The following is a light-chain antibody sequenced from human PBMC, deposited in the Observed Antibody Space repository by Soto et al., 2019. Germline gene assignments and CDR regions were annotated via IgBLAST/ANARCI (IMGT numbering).Light chain of an antibody. Sequence: SVLTQPPSVSGAPGQRVTISCTGSSSNIGAGYDVHWYQQLPGTAPKLLIYGNNNRPSGVPDRFSGSKSGTSASLGITGLQAEDEADYYCQSFDRSLMVFGTGTKVTVL. CDR3: QSFDRSLMV. J-gene: IGLJ1*01. V-gene: IGLV1-40*01. CDR2: GNN. CDR1: SSNIGAGYD.